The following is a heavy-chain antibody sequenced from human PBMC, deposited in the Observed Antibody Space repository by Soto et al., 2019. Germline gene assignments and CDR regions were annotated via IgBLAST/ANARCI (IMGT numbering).Heavy chain of an antibody. CDR2: ISTNNGNT. V-gene: IGHV1-18*01. Sequence: QVQLVQSGAEVKEPGASVKVSCKASGSTFSNYHFIWVRQAPGQGLEWMGWISTNNGNTVYAPKLXGRVTXTXXXXXXXXXXXXXXXXXXXXXXXXXXXXXXXXXXXXXRXYAESWGQGTLVTVSS. CDR3: XXXXXXXXXXXXRXYAES. J-gene: IGHJ5*02. CDR1: GSTFSNYH.